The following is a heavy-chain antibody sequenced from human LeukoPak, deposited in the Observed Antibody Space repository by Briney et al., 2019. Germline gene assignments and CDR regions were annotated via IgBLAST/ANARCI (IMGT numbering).Heavy chain of an antibody. CDR2: IHSDGTT. J-gene: IGHJ4*02. Sequence: SETLSLTCTVSGGSISSSSYYWGWIRQPPGKGLEFIGYIHSDGTTNYDSSLQSRVAISLDTSKIQFSLRLYSVTAADTALCFCARLNFRGGEALHFDSWGQGTLVTVSS. CDR1: GGSISSSSYY. V-gene: IGHV4-61*05. D-gene: IGHD3-16*01. CDR3: ARLNFRGGEALHFDS.